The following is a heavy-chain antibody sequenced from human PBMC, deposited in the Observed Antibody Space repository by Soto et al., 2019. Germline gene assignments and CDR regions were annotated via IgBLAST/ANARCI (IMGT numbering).Heavy chain of an antibody. V-gene: IGHV3-30*03. CDR2: ISYDGSNK. D-gene: IGHD3-10*01. Sequence: GGSLRLSCAASGFTFSSYGMHWVRQAPGKGLEWVAVISYDGSNKYYADSVKGRFTISRDNSKNTLYLQMNSLRAEDTAVYYCASGFGSGSFHAFDIWGQGTMVTVSS. CDR3: ASGFGSGSFHAFDI. CDR1: GFTFSSYG. J-gene: IGHJ3*02.